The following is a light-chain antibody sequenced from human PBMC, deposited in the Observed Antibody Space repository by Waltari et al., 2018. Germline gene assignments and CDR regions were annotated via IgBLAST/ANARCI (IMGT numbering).Light chain of an antibody. J-gene: IGLJ2*01. V-gene: IGLV3-21*02. Sequence: SYVLTQPPSVSVAPGQSARITCGGNNIESKSVHWYQQKPGQAPLLVVFDDSDRPSGIPERFSGSNXGNSATLTISRVEAGDEADYYCQVWDRSSDHVVFGGGTKLTVL. CDR1: NIESKS. CDR2: DDS. CDR3: QVWDRSSDHVV.